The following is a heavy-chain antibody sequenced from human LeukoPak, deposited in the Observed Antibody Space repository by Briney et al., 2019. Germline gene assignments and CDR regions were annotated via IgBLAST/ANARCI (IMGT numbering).Heavy chain of an antibody. D-gene: IGHD5-24*01. Sequence: SETLSLTCTVSGGSISSGGYYWSWIRQHPGKGLEWIGYIYYSGSTYYNPSLKSRVTISVDTSKNQFSLKLSSVTAADTAVYYCASLPWGKWRWLNYWGQGTLVTVSS. CDR3: ASLPWGKWRWLNY. CDR2: IYYSGST. V-gene: IGHV4-31*03. J-gene: IGHJ4*02. CDR1: GGSISSGGYY.